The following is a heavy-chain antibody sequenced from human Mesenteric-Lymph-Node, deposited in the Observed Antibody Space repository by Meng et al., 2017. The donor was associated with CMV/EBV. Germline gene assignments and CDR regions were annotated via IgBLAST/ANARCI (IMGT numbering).Heavy chain of an antibody. V-gene: IGHV4-34*01. Sequence: HVQLRQSGAGQLKAPETLSLPWAVYGGSFGCYYWSWIRQPPGKGLEWIGEINHSGSTNSNPSLKSRVTISVDTPKNQFSLKLGSVTAADTAVYYCARHQRWLKSEGGFNYWGQGTLVTVSS. CDR3: ARHQRWLKSEGGFNY. CDR2: INHSGST. J-gene: IGHJ4*02. D-gene: IGHD4-23*01. CDR1: GGSFGCYY.